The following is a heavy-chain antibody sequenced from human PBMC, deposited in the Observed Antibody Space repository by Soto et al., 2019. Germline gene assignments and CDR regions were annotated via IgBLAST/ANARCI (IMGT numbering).Heavy chain of an antibody. Sequence: QITLKESGPTLVKPTQTLTLTCTFSGFSLNTSGVGVGWVRQPPGRALEWLAVIYWTDDKRYSPSLKSRLSITKDTSKNQMVLTMTNMDPMDTAIFFCAHKLPVTTSAFDIWGQGTMVTVSS. CDR3: AHKLPVTTSAFDI. CDR1: GFSLNTSGVG. V-gene: IGHV2-5*01. J-gene: IGHJ3*02. CDR2: IYWTDDK. D-gene: IGHD4-17*01.